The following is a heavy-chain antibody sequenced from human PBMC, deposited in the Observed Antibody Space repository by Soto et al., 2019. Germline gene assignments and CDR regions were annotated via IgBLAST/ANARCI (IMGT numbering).Heavy chain of an antibody. D-gene: IGHD1-7*01. J-gene: IGHJ4*02. V-gene: IGHV3-23*01. CDR3: AKDRNYPRDYFHY. Sequence: GGSLRLSCAASGFTFSSYALSWVRQAPGKGLEWVSAISANGQGIYYADSVRGRFTISRDNSKNTIFLHMDSLRAEDTAVYYCAKDRNYPRDYFHYWGQGTLVTVSS. CDR1: GFTFSSYA. CDR2: ISANGQGI.